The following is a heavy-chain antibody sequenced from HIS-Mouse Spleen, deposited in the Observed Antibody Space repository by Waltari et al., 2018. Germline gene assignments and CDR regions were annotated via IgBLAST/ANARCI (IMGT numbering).Heavy chain of an antibody. CDR3: AREIPYSSSWYDWYFDL. CDR2: IYYSGST. J-gene: IGHJ2*01. V-gene: IGHV4-39*07. CDR1: GGSISSSSYY. D-gene: IGHD6-13*01. Sequence: QLQLQESGPGLVKPSETLSLTCTVSGGSISSSSYYWGWIRQPPGKGLEWIGSIYYSGSTYYNPSIKGRVTMAVDTSKNQFSLKLSSVTAADTAVYYCAREIPYSSSWYDWYFDLWGRGTLVTVSS.